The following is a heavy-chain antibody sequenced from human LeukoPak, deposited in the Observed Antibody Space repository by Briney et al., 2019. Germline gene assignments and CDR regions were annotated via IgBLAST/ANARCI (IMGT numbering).Heavy chain of an antibody. D-gene: IGHD3-22*01. CDR3: ARAALYFDSSAYSYYLDY. V-gene: IGHV4-39*01. Sequence: SETLSLTCTVSGGSISSSSYYWGWIRQPPGKGLEWIGSIYYSGSTYYNPSLKSRVTISVDTSKNQFSLKLSSVTAADTAVYFCARAALYFDSSAYSYYLDYWGQGTLVTVSS. CDR1: GGSISSSSYY. CDR2: IYYSGST. J-gene: IGHJ4*02.